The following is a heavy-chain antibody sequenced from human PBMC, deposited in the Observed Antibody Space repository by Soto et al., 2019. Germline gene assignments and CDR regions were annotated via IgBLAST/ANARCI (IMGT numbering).Heavy chain of an antibody. CDR1: GGSISSGGYY. Sequence: SETLSLTCSVSGGSISSGGYYWSWILQHPGKGLEWIVYIYYSGSTYYNPSLKSRVIISVDTSKNQFSLKVRSLTAADTAVYYCARAIGNDILTGHRPSSYYYHGMDVWGQGTTVTVSS. CDR2: IYYSGST. V-gene: IGHV4-31*03. CDR3: ARAIGNDILTGHRPSSYYYHGMDV. J-gene: IGHJ6*02. D-gene: IGHD3-9*01.